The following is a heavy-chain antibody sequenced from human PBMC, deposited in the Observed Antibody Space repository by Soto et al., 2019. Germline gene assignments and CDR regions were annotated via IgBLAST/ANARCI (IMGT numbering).Heavy chain of an antibody. V-gene: IGHV4-34*01. CDR2: VNHSGST. D-gene: IGHD6-6*01. J-gene: IGHJ6*02. CDR3: ARVTAARGYYYYYGMDV. Sequence: PSETLSLTCSVYGGSFSGYYWSWIRQPPGKWLEWIGEVNHSGSTNYNPSLKSRVTISVDTSKNQFSLKLSSVTAADTAVYYCARVTAARGYYYYYGMDVWGQGTTVTVSS. CDR1: GGSFSGYY.